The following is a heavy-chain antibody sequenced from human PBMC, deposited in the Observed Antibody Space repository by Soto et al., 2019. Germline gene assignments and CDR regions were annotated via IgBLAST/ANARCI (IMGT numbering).Heavy chain of an antibody. Sequence: PGESLKISCKGSGYSFTSYWISWVRQMPGKGLEWMGRIDPSDSYTNYSPSFQGHVTISAVKSISTAYLQWSSLKASDTAMYYCARDRIAAAGTESYYYYYGMDVWGQGTTVTVSS. CDR2: IDPSDSYT. V-gene: IGHV5-10-1*01. D-gene: IGHD6-13*01. J-gene: IGHJ6*02. CDR1: GYSFTSYW. CDR3: ARDRIAAAGTESYYYYYGMDV.